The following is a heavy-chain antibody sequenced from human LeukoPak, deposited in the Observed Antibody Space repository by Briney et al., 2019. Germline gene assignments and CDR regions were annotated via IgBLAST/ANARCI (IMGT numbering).Heavy chain of an antibody. V-gene: IGHV4-39*01. CDR3: ARQRGRNHYDSSGYFNSYGY. CDR1: GGSISSSSYY. J-gene: IGHJ4*02. CDR2: IYYSGST. Sequence: SETLSLTCTVSGGSISSSSYYWGWIRQPPGKGLEWIGSIYYSGSTYYNPSLKSRVTISVDTSKNQFSLKLSSVTAADTAVYYCARQRGRNHYDSSGYFNSYGYWGQGTLVTVSS. D-gene: IGHD3-22*01.